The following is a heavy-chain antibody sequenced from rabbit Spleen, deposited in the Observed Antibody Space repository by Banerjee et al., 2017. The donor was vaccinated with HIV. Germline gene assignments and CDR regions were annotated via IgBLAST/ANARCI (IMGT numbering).Heavy chain of an antibody. J-gene: IGHJ6*01. CDR3: ARDLAGAIGWNFYL. CDR2: FYVGNSLSI. V-gene: IGHV1S40*01. D-gene: IGHD4-1*01. CDR1: GIDFSLYSY. Sequence: QSLEESGGGLVKPGGTLTLTCKASGIDFSLYSYMCWVRQAPGKGLELIACFYVGNSLSIWYASWAKGRFTISTTSSTTVTLQMTSLTAADTATYFCARDLAGAIGWNFYLWGPGTLVTVS.